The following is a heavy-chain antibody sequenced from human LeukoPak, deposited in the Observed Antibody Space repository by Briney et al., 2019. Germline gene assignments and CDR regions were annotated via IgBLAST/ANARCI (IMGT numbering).Heavy chain of an antibody. CDR1: GGSITSSSYY. D-gene: IGHD2-21*02. J-gene: IGHJ4*02. CDR2: IYYSGST. CDR3: ARGHCFGGDCYFDY. V-gene: IGHV4-39*01. Sequence: SEALSLTCTVSGGSITSSSYYWGWIRQPPGKGLEWIGSIYYSGSTYYNPSLKSRVTISVDTSKNQFSLKLSSVTAADTAVHYCARGHCFGGDCYFDYWGPGTLVTVSS.